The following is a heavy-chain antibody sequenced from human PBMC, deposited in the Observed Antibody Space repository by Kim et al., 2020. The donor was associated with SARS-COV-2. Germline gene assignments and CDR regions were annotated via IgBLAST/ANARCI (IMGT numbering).Heavy chain of an antibody. D-gene: IGHD6-13*01. J-gene: IGHJ6*02. Sequence: AYSVRGRFTISTDNSKNTLYLQMNSLRAEDTAVYYCAKLATDYYYYGMDVWGQGTTVTVSS. V-gene: IGHV3-30*02. CDR3: AKLATDYYYYGMDV.